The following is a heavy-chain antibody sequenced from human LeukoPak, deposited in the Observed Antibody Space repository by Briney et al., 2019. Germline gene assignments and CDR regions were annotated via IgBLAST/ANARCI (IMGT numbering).Heavy chain of an antibody. Sequence: SETLSLTCAVYGGSFSGYYWSWIRQPAGKGLEWIGRIYTSGSTNYNPSLKSRVTISVDTSKNQFSLKLSSVTAADTAVYYCAREREYYGSGSYYRTNYYYYYMDVWGKGTTVTISS. CDR2: IYTSGST. D-gene: IGHD3-10*01. V-gene: IGHV4-4*07. J-gene: IGHJ6*03. CDR3: AREREYYGSGSYYRTNYYYYYMDV. CDR1: GGSFSGYY.